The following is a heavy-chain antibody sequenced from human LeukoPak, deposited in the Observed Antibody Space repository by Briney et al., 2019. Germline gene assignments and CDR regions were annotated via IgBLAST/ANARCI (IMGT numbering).Heavy chain of an antibody. CDR1: GGTFSSYA. V-gene: IGHV1-69*05. D-gene: IGHD3-22*01. J-gene: IGHJ3*02. CDR2: IIPIFGTA. CDR3: ARATYYYDSSGYSDAFDI. Sequence: ASVKVSCKASGGTFSSYAISWVRQAPGQGLEWMGGIIPIFGTANYAQKFQGRVTITTDESTSTAYMELSSLRSEDTAVYYCARATYYYDSSGYSDAFDIWGQGTMVTVSS.